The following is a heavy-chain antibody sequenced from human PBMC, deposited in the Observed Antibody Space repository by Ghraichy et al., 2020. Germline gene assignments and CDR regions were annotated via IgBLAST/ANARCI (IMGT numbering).Heavy chain of an antibody. CDR1: GGSISSGSYY. J-gene: IGHJ6*03. V-gene: IGHV4-61*02. CDR2: IYTSGST. D-gene: IGHD4-17*01. CDR3: ARVIYGDYLRGYYYYMDV. Sequence: SETLSLTCTVSGGSISSGSYYWSWIRQPAGKGLEWIGRIYTSGSTNYNPSLKSRVTISVDTSKNQFSLKLSSVTAADTAVYYCARVIYGDYLRGYYYYMDVWGKGTTVTVFS.